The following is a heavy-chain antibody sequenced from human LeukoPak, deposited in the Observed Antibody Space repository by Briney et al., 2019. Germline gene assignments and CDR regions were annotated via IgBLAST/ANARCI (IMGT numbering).Heavy chain of an antibody. J-gene: IGHJ4*02. Sequence: SETLSLTCTVSGGSISSYYWSWIRQPAGKGLEWIGRIYTSGSTNYNPSLKSRVTISVDTSKNQFSLKLSSVTAADTAVYYCAREGVVYDFWSGHYFDYWGQGTLVTVSS. CDR1: GGSISSYY. CDR2: IYTSGST. D-gene: IGHD3-3*01. V-gene: IGHV4-4*07. CDR3: AREGVVYDFWSGHYFDY.